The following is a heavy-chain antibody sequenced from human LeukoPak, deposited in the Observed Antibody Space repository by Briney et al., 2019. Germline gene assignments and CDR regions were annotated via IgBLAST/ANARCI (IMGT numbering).Heavy chain of an antibody. J-gene: IGHJ4*02. CDR2: ISYDGSNK. D-gene: IGHD2-2*01. V-gene: IGHV3-30*18. Sequence: GGSLRLSCAASGFTFSSYGMHWVRQAPGKGLEWVAVISYDGSNKCYADSVKGRFTISRDNSKNTLYLQMNSLRAEDTAVYYCAKGGWRYCSSTSCYVPFDYWGQGTLVTVSS. CDR1: GFTFSSYG. CDR3: AKGGWRYCSSTSCYVPFDY.